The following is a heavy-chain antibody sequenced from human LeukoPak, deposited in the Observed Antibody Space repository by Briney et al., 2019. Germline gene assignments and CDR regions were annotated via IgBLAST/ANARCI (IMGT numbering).Heavy chain of an antibody. Sequence: GGSLRLSCAASRFIFSGYSMNWVRQAPGRGLEWISYISGDISIISYADSVKGRFTISRDNSKNTLYLQMNSLRAEDTAVYYRAKGSSGSYYLMYFDYWGQGTLVTVSS. V-gene: IGHV3-48*01. CDR1: RFIFSGYS. D-gene: IGHD3-10*01. CDR2: ISGDISII. J-gene: IGHJ4*02. CDR3: AKGSSGSYYLMYFDY.